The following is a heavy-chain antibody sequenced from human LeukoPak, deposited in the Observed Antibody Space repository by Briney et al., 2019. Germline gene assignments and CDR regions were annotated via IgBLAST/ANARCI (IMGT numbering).Heavy chain of an antibody. CDR1: GFTFRTYN. J-gene: IGHJ4*02. CDR3: ETSDGGSFDY. Sequence: PGGSLRLSCAASGFTFRTYNMNWVRQAPGKGLEWVSYITSGGTTIYYADSVKGRFTISRDNSKNTVHLEMNSLRVEDTAVYYCETSDGGSFDYWGQGTLVTVSS. CDR2: ITSGGTTI. D-gene: IGHD4-23*01. V-gene: IGHV3-48*01.